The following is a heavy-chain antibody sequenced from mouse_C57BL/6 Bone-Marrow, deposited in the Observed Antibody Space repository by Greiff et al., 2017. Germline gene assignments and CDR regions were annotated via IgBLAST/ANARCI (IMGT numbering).Heavy chain of an antibody. V-gene: IGHV1-52*01. Sequence: VQLQQPGAELVRPGSSVKLSCKASGYTFTSYWMHWVKQRPIQGLEWIGNIDPSDSETHYNQKFKDKATLTVDKSSSTAYMQLSSLTSEDSAVYYCATDGYGPGAYWGQGTLVTVSA. CDR3: ATDGYGPGAY. CDR2: IDPSDSET. D-gene: IGHD2-2*01. J-gene: IGHJ3*01. CDR1: GYTFTSYW.